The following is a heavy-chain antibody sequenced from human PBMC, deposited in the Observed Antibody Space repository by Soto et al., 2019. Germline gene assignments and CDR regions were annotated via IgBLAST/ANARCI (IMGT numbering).Heavy chain of an antibody. V-gene: IGHV3-30*03. CDR2: VANDGSNQ. J-gene: IGHJ4*02. Sequence: QVQLVESGGGVVQPGRSLRLSCAASGFTFSSYGMQWVRQSPGEGPEWVAIVANDGSNQYYAESVKGRFTISRDNSKTTLFLEMDSLRPEDTAVYYCARSSGGSSWYPPDNSGQGTLVTVSS. CDR1: GFTFSSYG. D-gene: IGHD6-13*01. CDR3: ARSSGGSSWYPPDN.